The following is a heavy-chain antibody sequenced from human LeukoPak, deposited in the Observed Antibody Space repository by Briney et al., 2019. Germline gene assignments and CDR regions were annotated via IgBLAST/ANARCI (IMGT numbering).Heavy chain of an antibody. CDR3: ARRKRGYSYGYYYYYGMDV. CDR1: GVSISSSSYY. D-gene: IGHD5-18*01. Sequence: SETLSLTCTVSGVSISSSSYYWGWIRQPPGKGLEWIGSIYYSGSTYYNPSLKSRITISVDTSKNQFSLKLSSVTAADTAVYYCARRKRGYSYGYYYYYGMDVWGQGTTVTVSS. J-gene: IGHJ6*02. V-gene: IGHV4-39*01. CDR2: IYYSGST.